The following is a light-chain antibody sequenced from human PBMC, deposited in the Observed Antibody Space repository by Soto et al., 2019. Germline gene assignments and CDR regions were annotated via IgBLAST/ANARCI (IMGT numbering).Light chain of an antibody. V-gene: IGLV1-40*01. J-gene: IGLJ3*02. Sequence: QLVLTQPPSVSGAPGQRVTISCTGSSSNIGAGYDVHWYQQLPGTAPKLLIYGNSTRPSGVPDRFSGSKAGTSASLAITGLQAEDETDYYGQSYDSSLSALFGGGTKLTVL. CDR2: GNS. CDR3: QSYDSSLSAL. CDR1: SSNIGAGYD.